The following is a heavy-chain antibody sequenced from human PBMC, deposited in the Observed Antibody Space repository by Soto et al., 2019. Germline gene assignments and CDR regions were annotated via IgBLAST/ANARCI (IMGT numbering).Heavy chain of an antibody. J-gene: IGHJ3*02. Sequence: GGSLTLSCVASGFTVSINYMSWVRQAPGKGLEWVSVIYSGGSTYYADSVKGRFTISRDNSKNTLYLQMNSLRAEDTAVYYCARARGAHDAFDIWGQGTMVTVSS. CDR1: GFTVSINY. D-gene: IGHD3-10*01. CDR3: ARARGAHDAFDI. V-gene: IGHV3-66*01. CDR2: IYSGGST.